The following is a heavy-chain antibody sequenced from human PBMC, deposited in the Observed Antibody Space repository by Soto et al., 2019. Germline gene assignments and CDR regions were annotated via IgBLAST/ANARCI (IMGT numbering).Heavy chain of an antibody. Sequence: QVHLQESGPGLVKPSQTLFLTCSVSGDSIDNTVFFWNWIRQHPEKGLKWIGYISSSGKTYYNPSLKRRVTRSLDTSRNHFSLNLTSVTAADTAVYFCAGYLSGDYPNSNWFDPWGQGTLVTVSS. V-gene: IGHV4-31*03. CDR2: ISSSGKT. J-gene: IGHJ5*02. CDR1: GDSIDNTVFF. CDR3: AGYLSGDYPNSNWFDP. D-gene: IGHD4-17*01.